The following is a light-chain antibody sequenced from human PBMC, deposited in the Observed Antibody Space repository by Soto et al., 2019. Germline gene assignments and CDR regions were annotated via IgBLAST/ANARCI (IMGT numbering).Light chain of an antibody. V-gene: IGKV1-5*01. Sequence: DLQMTQSPSTLSASVGDRVTITCRASQSISGWLVWYQQKPGKAPKLLIFDASSLESGVPSRFSGSGGATEFTLTISSLQPDDFATYYCQQYNSYSRTFGQGTKVEIK. CDR3: QQYNSYSRT. J-gene: IGKJ1*01. CDR1: QSISGW. CDR2: DAS.